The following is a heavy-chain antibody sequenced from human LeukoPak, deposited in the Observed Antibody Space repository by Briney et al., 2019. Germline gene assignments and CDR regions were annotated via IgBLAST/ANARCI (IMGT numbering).Heavy chain of an antibody. J-gene: IGHJ4*02. CDR3: AREMATYYFDY. CDR2: IYNSGST. CDR1: GGSISSYY. V-gene: IGHV4-4*07. Sequence: PSETLSLTCTVSGGSISSYYGSWIRQPAGKGLEWIGRIYNSGSTNYNPSLKSRVTMPVDTSKNQFSLKLSSVTAADTAVYYCAREMATYYFDYWGQGTLVTVSS. D-gene: IGHD5-24*01.